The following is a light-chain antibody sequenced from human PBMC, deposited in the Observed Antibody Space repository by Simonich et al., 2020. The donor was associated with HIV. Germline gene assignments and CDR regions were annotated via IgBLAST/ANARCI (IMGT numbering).Light chain of an antibody. J-gene: IGKJ5*01. CDR2: AAS. V-gene: IGKV1-9*01. Sequence: DIQLTQSPSTLSASVGDRVTITCRASQSISSNWLAWYQQKPGKAPKLLIYAASTLQSGVPSRFSGSGSGTEFTLTISSLQPEDFATYYCQQLNSYPITFGQGTRLEIK. CDR3: QQLNSYPIT. CDR1: QSISSN.